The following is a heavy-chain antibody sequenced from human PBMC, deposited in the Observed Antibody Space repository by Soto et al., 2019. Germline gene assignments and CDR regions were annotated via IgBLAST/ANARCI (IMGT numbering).Heavy chain of an antibody. CDR2: IYYTGST. Sequence: QLQLQESGPGLVKPSETLSLTCTVSGASISDNRNYWGWIRQPPGKGLEWIGIIYYTGSTYYSPSLKSRVIISVDTSKNQFSLKISSVTAADTAVYYCARLDFFGSRVDDYWGQGPLVTVAS. J-gene: IGHJ4*02. CDR3: ARLDFFGSRVDDY. V-gene: IGHV4-39*01. CDR1: GASISDNRNY. D-gene: IGHD2-15*01.